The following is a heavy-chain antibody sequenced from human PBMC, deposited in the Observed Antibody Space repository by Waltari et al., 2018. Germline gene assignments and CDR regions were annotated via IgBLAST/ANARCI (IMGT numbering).Heavy chain of an antibody. CDR2: IYYSGST. D-gene: IGHD3-16*01. CDR1: GGSISSGDYY. V-gene: IGHV4-30-4*08. CDR3: ARGGGLNYYYYYMDV. Sequence: QVQLQESGPGLVKPSQTLSLTCTVSGGSISSGDYYWSWIRQPPGKGLEWIGYIYYSGSTYHNPSLKSRVTISVDTSKNQFSLKLSSVTAADTAVYYCARGGGLNYYYYYMDVWGKGTTVTVSS. J-gene: IGHJ6*03.